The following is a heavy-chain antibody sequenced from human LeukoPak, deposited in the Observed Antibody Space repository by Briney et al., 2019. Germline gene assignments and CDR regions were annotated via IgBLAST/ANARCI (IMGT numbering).Heavy chain of an antibody. V-gene: IGHV3-23*01. CDR2: VSGGGERT. D-gene: IGHD6-19*01. CDR1: GVVFSNTA. J-gene: IGHJ5*02. Sequence: GGSLRLSCAASGVVFSNTAMNWARQSPGRGLEWVSAVSGGGERTFYADSVKGRFTISRDNSKNMVYLQMNSLRADDTAIYYCGKDGGQYSSGPEFDPRGQGALVTVSS. CDR3: GKDGGQYSSGPEFDP.